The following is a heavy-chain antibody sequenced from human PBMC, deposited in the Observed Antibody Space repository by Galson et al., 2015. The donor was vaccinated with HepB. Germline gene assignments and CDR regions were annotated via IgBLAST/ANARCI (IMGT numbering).Heavy chain of an antibody. Sequence: SLRLSCAASGFTLSSYTMHWVRQAPGKGLEWVAVMSYDGNNKFYADSVKGRFTISRDTSKNTLYLQMSSLRAEDTAVYYCARERGIAAAGTPYKYYYGMDVWGQGTSVTVSS. CDR1: GFTLSSYT. CDR3: ARERGIAAAGTPYKYYYGMDV. J-gene: IGHJ6*02. CDR2: MSYDGNNK. D-gene: IGHD6-13*01. V-gene: IGHV3-30*04.